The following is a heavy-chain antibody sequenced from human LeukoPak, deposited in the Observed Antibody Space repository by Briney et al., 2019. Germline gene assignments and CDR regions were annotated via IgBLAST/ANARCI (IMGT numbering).Heavy chain of an antibody. CDR3: VRGFTLFDP. CDR1: GGSVSSSGFY. CDR2: IYYSGST. J-gene: IGHJ5*02. D-gene: IGHD2/OR15-2a*01. Sequence: SETLSLTCTVSGGSVSSSGFYWAWIRQPPGKGLEWIGQIYYSGSTNYNPSLKSRVTISVDTSKNQFSLNLSSVTAADTALYYCVRGFTLFDPWGQGTLVTVSS. V-gene: IGHV4-61*08.